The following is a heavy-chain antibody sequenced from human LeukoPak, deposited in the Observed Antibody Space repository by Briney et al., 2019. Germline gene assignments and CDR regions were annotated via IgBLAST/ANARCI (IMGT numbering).Heavy chain of an antibody. V-gene: IGHV4-38-2*02. D-gene: IGHD2-15*01. CDR1: GYSISSGYY. J-gene: IGHJ6*04. Sequence: SETLSLTCTVSGYSISSGYYWGWIRQPPGKGLEWIGSIYHSGSTYYNPSLKSRVTISVDTSKNQFSLKLSSVTAADTAVYYCATLLMDVWGKGTTVTISS. CDR3: ATLLMDV. CDR2: IYHSGST.